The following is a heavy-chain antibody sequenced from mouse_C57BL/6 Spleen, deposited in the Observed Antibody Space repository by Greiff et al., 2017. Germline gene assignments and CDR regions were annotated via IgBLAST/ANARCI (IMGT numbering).Heavy chain of an antibody. V-gene: IGHV1-82*01. D-gene: IGHD1-1*01. J-gene: IGHJ1*03. CDR3: ARSRYCYGSSWYFDV. Sequence: VQLQQSGPELVKPGASVKISCKASGYAFSSSWMNWVKQRPGKGLEWIGRIYPGDGDTNYNEKLKGKATLTAEKSSSTAYMQLSSLTSEDSAVYFCARSRYCYGSSWYFDVWGTGTTVTVSS. CDR2: IYPGDGDT. CDR1: GYAFSSSW.